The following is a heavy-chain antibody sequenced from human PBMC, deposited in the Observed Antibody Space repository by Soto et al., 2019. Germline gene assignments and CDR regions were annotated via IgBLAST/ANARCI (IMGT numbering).Heavy chain of an antibody. CDR3: ARIGPYCGGDCYPDFDF. CDR2: VSGSGGDT. CDR1: GFTFNTYG. V-gene: IGHV3-23*01. J-gene: IGHJ4*02. D-gene: IGHD2-21*02. Sequence: EVQLLESGGGLVQPGGSLTLSCAASGFTFNTYGMTWVRQAPGKGLEWVSTVSGSGGDTYYADSVKGRFTISRVNSKNTMYLQMSNLRAEDTAVYFCARIGPYCGGDCYPDFDFWGLGTPVTVSS.